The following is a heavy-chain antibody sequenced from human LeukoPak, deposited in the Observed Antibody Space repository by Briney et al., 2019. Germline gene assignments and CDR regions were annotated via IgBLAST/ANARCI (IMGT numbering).Heavy chain of an antibody. CDR1: GFTFCDHD. J-gene: IGHJ4*02. Sequence: GGSLRLSCAASGFTFCDHDMDWVGQAPGKGLEWVGRSKNKANNKRKSYTTDYAASAKGRFTISRDDSQNSLFLQMNRLKIEDTAVYYCAVWLEGVCYWGQGTLVNVSS. CDR3: AVWLEGVCY. CDR2: SKNKANNKRKSYTT. V-gene: IGHV3-72*01. D-gene: IGHD3-3*01.